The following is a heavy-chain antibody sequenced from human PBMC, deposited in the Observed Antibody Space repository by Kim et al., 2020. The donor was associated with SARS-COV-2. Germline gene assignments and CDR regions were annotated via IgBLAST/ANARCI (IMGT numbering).Heavy chain of an antibody. CDR1: GFTFSSYS. J-gene: IGHJ4*02. CDR2: ISSSSSYI. V-gene: IGHV3-21*01. D-gene: IGHD3-16*01. CDR3: ARAPILLITYYFDY. Sequence: GGFLRLSSAASGFTFSSYSMNWVRQAPGKGLEWVSSISSSSSYIYYADSVKGRFTISRDNAKNSLYLQMNSLRAEDTAVYYCARAPILLITYYFDYWGQGTLVTVSS.